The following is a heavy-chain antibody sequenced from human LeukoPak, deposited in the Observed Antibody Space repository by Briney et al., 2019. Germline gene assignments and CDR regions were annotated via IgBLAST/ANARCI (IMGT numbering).Heavy chain of an antibody. J-gene: IGHJ4*02. Sequence: SETLSLTCTVSGGPLSAYYWSWIRQPPGKGLEWIGYIYDTGNTNYNPSLKSRVTISVDTSKNQFSLKLTSVTAADTAVYYCASGETGSTLGGYWGQGTLVTVSS. CDR3: ASGETGSTLGGY. V-gene: IGHV4-59*01. D-gene: IGHD1-1*01. CDR1: GGPLSAYY. CDR2: IYDTGNT.